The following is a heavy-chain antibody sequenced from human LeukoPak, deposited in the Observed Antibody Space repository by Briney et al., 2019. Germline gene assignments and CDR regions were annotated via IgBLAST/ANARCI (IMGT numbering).Heavy chain of an antibody. D-gene: IGHD3-10*01. Sequence: PSETLSLTCTLSGDSISSSGYCWGWIRQPPGKGLECVGVICYTGSTYYNPSLKSRVSISVDTSKNQFSLQLSSVTAADTAIYYCARQSSHYYGSGTFRHFDYWGQGTLVSVSS. CDR2: ICYTGST. CDR3: ARQSSHYYGSGTFRHFDY. CDR1: GDSISSSGYC. V-gene: IGHV4-39*01. J-gene: IGHJ4*02.